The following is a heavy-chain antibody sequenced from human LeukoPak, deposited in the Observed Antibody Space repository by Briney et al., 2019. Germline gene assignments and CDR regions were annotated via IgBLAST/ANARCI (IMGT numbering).Heavy chain of an antibody. Sequence: GGTLRLSCAASGFTFSSYDMSWVRQAPGKGLEWVSAISGGGDNSYYADSVKGRFTISRDNSNNTLYLQMNSLRADDTAVYYCTVPVQYWGQGTLVTVSS. J-gene: IGHJ4*02. CDR2: ISGGGDNS. CDR1: GFTFSSYD. CDR3: TVPVQY. V-gene: IGHV3-23*01.